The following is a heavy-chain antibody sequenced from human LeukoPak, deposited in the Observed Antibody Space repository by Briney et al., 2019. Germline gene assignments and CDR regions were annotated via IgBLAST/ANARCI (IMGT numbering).Heavy chain of an antibody. CDR1: GYTFTSYD. CDR2: MNPNSGNT. D-gene: IGHD5-12*01. J-gene: IGHJ4*02. Sequence: GASVKVSCKASGYTFTSYDINWMRQAPGQGLEWVGWMNPNSGNTGYAQTFQGKLTMTRNTSIRTAYMELSSLRSEDTAVYYCATGPWGVATIYFNYWGQGTLVTVSS. CDR3: ATGPWGVATIYFNY. V-gene: IGHV1-8*01.